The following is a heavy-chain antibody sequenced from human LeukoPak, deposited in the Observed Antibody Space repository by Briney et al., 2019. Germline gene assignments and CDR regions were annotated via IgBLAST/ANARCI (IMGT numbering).Heavy chain of an antibody. CDR1: GGSFSGYY. J-gene: IGHJ4*02. V-gene: IGHV4-34*01. CDR3: AGHRLLGHYFDY. D-gene: IGHD3-10*01. Sequence: SETLSLTCAVYGGSFSGYYWSWIRQPPGKGLEWIGEINHSGSTNYNPSLKSRATISVDTSKNQFSLKLGSVTAADTAVYYCAGHRLLGHYFDYWGQGTLVTVSS. CDR2: INHSGST.